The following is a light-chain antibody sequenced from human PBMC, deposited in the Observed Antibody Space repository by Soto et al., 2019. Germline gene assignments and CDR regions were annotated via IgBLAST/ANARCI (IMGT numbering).Light chain of an antibody. CDR1: SSDVGGYNY. CDR2: EVS. Sequence: QPVLTQPPSASGSPGQSVTISCTGTSSDVGGYNYVSWYQQHPGKAPKLMIYEVSKRPSGVPDRFSGSKSGNTASLTVSGLQAEDEADYSCSSYAGRNDFVVFGGGTKLTVL. V-gene: IGLV2-8*01. CDR3: SSYAGRNDFVV. J-gene: IGLJ2*01.